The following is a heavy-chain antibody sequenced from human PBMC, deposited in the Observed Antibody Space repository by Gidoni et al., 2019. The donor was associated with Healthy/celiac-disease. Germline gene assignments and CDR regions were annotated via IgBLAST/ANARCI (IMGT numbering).Heavy chain of an antibody. CDR3: ARESDY. Sequence: EVQLVESGRGLVQPWGSLSLSCAASGFTFSSYSMNWVRPAPGKGLEWVSYISSSSSTIYYADSVKGRFTISRDNAKNSLYLQMNSLRAEDTAVYYCARESDYWGQGTLVTVSS. V-gene: IGHV3-48*01. CDR2: ISSSSSTI. CDR1: GFTFSSYS. J-gene: IGHJ4*02.